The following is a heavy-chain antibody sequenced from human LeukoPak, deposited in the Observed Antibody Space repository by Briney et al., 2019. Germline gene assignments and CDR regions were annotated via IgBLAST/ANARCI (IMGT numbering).Heavy chain of an antibody. Sequence: PGGSLRLSCAASGFTFDDYAMHWVRQAPGKGLEWVSGISWNSGSIGYADSVKGRFTISRDNAKNSLYLQMNSLRAEDTALYSCAKDGGLLSLRGVVGYYFDYWGQGTLVTVSS. CDR1: GFTFDDYA. J-gene: IGHJ4*02. V-gene: IGHV3-9*01. CDR2: ISWNSGSI. D-gene: IGHD3-10*01. CDR3: AKDGGLLSLRGVVGYYFDY.